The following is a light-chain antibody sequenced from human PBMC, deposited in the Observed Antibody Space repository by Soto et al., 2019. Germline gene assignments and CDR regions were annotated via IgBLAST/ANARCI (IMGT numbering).Light chain of an antibody. Sequence: QSVLTQPASVSGSPGQSIAISCTGTRSDVGAYNYVSWHQQHPGKAPKLMISEVTNRPSGVSDRFSGSKSGNTASLTISGLQAEDEAAYYRSSFTSGFTFVSGTRTKVTVL. J-gene: IGLJ1*01. CDR1: RSDVGAYNY. V-gene: IGLV2-14*01. CDR3: SSFTSGFTFV. CDR2: EVT.